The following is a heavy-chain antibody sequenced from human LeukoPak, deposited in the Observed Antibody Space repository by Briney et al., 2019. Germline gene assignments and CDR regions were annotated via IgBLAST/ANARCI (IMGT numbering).Heavy chain of an antibody. J-gene: IGHJ4*02. V-gene: IGHV4-39*01. CDR1: GGSISSSTYY. Sequence: SETLSLTCTVSGGSISSSTYYWGWIRQPPGKGLEWIGNIFYSGSTYYHPSLKSRVTISVDTSKNQFSLKLSSVTAADTAVYYCARRGRYCGGDCYFDYWGQGTLVTVSS. CDR3: ARRGRYCGGDCYFDY. CDR2: IFYSGST. D-gene: IGHD2-21*02.